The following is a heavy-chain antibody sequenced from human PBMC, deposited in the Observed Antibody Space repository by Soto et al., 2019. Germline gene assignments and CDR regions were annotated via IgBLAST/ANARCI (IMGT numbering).Heavy chain of an antibody. CDR3: ARKWFGELLTFDP. V-gene: IGHV4-4*02. J-gene: IGHJ5*02. CDR2: IYHSGST. Sequence: SETLSVTCAVSGGSISSSNWWSWVRQPPGKGLEWIGEIYHSGSTNYNPSLKSRVTISVDKSKNQFSLKLSSVTAADTAVYYCARKWFGELLTFDPWGQGTLVTVSS. D-gene: IGHD3-10*01. CDR1: GGSISSSNW.